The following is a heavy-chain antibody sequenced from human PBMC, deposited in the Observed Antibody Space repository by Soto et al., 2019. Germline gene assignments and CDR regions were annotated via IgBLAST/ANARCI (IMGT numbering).Heavy chain of an antibody. D-gene: IGHD3-22*01. V-gene: IGHV3-30-3*01. CDR2: ISYDGSNK. Sequence: GGSLRLSCAASGFTSSSYAMHWVRQAPGKGLEWVAVISYDGSNKYYADSVKGRFTISRDNSKNTLYLQMNSLRAEDTAVYYCAKGIGDSSGYYSWGQGTLVTVSS. J-gene: IGHJ4*02. CDR3: AKGIGDSSGYYS. CDR1: GFTSSSYA.